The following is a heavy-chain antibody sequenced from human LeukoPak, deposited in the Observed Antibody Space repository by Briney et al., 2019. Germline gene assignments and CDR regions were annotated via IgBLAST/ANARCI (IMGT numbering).Heavy chain of an antibody. CDR2: IYYSGST. CDR1: GGSVSSGSYY. V-gene: IGHV4-61*01. CDR3: ARGSRYSSSWYFGY. J-gene: IGHJ4*02. D-gene: IGHD6-13*01. Sequence: SETLSLTCTVSGGSVSSGSYYWSWIRQPPGKGLEWIGYIYYSGSTNYNPSLKSRVTISLDTSKNQFSLKLSSVTAADTAVYYCARGSRYSSSWYFGYWGQGTLVTVSS.